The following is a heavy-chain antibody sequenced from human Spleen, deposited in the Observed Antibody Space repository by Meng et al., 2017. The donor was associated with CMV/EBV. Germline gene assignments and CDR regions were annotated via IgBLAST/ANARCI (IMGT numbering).Heavy chain of an antibody. D-gene: IGHD3-22*01. CDR2: ISSSGSTI. CDR3: ARVYHYDSSGYYCGVSFDY. V-gene: IGHV3-11*04. J-gene: IGHJ4*02. CDR1: GFTFSDNY. Sequence: GESLKISCAASGFTFSDNYMSWIRQAPGKGLEWVSYISSSGSTIYYADSVKGRVTISRDNAKNSLYLQTNSLRAEDTAVYYCARVYHYDSSGYYCGVSFDYWGQGTLVTVSS.